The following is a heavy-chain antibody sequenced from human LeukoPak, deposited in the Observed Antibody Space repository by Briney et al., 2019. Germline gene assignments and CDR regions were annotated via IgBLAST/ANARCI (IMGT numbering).Heavy chain of an antibody. CDR1: GFTFSSFE. CDR3: AHRTGFDY. J-gene: IGHJ4*02. CDR2: IYDRGSRT. D-gene: IGHD1-1*01. Sequence: GGSLRLSCTASGFTFSSFEMSWVRQAPGKGLEWVSTIYDRGSRTCYADSVKGRFTISRDNSRNTLYLQMNSLRAEDTAIYYCAHRTGFDYWGQGTLVTVSS. V-gene: IGHV3-23*01.